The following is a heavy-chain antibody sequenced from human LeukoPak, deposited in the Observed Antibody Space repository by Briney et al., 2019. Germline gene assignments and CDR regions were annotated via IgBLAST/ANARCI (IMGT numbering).Heavy chain of an antibody. Sequence: ASVKVSCKASGYTFTGYYMHWVRQAPGQGLEWMGWINPNSGGTNYVQKFQGRVTMNRDTSISTAYMELSRLRSDDTAVYYCARVLYDSSGYYPEYFQHWGQGTLVTVSS. CDR2: INPNSGGT. CDR3: ARVLYDSSGYYPEYFQH. V-gene: IGHV1-2*02. D-gene: IGHD3-22*01. J-gene: IGHJ1*01. CDR1: GYTFTGYY.